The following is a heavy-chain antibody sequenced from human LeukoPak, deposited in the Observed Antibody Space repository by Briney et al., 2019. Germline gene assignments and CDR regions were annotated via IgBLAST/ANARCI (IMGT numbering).Heavy chain of an antibody. Sequence: SETLSLTCAVYGGSFSGYYWSWIRQPLGKGLEWIGEINHSGSTNYNPSLKSRVTISVDTSKNQFSLKLSSVTAADTAVYYCARVPSYCSSTSCYWFDPWGQGTLVTVSS. CDR3: ARVPSYCSSTSCYWFDP. CDR1: GGSFSGYY. V-gene: IGHV4-34*01. D-gene: IGHD2-2*01. J-gene: IGHJ5*02. CDR2: INHSGST.